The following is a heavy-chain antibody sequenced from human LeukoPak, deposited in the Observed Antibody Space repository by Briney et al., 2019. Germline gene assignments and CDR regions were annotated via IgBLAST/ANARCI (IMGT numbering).Heavy chain of an antibody. CDR2: ISNDGNEK. Sequence: GGSLRLSCAACGFTFSAYVMHWVRQAPGKGLECVAVISNDGNEKYYADSVKGRFSISRDNSRNTLYLQMSSLRTEDTAVYYCARDGGYTGGWTYGAGDYWGQGNLVTVSS. CDR1: GFTFSAYV. CDR3: ARDGGYTGGWTYGAGDY. V-gene: IGHV3-30*04. D-gene: IGHD2-8*02. J-gene: IGHJ4*01.